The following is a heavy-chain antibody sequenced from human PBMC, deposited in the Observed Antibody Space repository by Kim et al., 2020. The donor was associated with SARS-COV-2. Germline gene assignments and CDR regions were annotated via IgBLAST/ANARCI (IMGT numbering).Heavy chain of an antibody. Sequence: SETLSLTCTVSGDSINDGGYYWSWIRQHPGKGLEWIGYTYYTGDTYYNPSLRSRVTISLDTSQNEFSLNLFSVTAANTAFYYCARWATTRRGWFDPWGQG. D-gene: IGHD4-17*01. CDR1: GDSINDGGYY. V-gene: IGHV4-31*03. CDR3: ARWATTRRGWFDP. J-gene: IGHJ5*02. CDR2: TYYTGDT.